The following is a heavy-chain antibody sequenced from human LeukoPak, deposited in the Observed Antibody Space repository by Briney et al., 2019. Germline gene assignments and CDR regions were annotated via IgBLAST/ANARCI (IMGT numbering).Heavy chain of an antibody. Sequence: SETLSLTCAVYGGSFSGYYWSRIRQPPGKGLEWIGEINHSGSTNYNPSLKSRVTISVDTSKNQFSLKLSSVTAADTAVYYCARGRNGYNLYYFDYWGQGTLVTVSS. J-gene: IGHJ4*02. CDR1: GGSFSGYY. CDR2: INHSGST. D-gene: IGHD5-24*01. V-gene: IGHV4-34*01. CDR3: ARGRNGYNLYYFDY.